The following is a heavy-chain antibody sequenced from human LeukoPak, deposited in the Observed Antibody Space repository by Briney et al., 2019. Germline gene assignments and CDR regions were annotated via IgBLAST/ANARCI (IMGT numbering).Heavy chain of an antibody. Sequence: SVKVSCKASGGTFSSYAISWVRQAPGQGLEWMGGIIPIFGTANYAQKFQGRVTITTDESTSTAYMELSSLRSEDTAVYYCARGGEGYDGSGYLPDYWGQGTLVTVSS. CDR2: IIPIFGTA. J-gene: IGHJ4*02. CDR3: ARGGEGYDGSGYLPDY. V-gene: IGHV1-69*05. D-gene: IGHD3-22*01. CDR1: GGTFSSYA.